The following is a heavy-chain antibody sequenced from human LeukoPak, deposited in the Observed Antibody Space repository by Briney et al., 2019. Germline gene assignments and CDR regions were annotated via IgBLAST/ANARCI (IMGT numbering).Heavy chain of an antibody. CDR1: GVTFSSYW. D-gene: IGHD4-23*01. CDR3: ARFLGHHDGGNGGGGYFDY. V-gene: IGHV3-7*01. J-gene: IGHJ4*02. CDR2: IKHDGSEK. Sequence: GGSLTLSCAASGVTFSSYWMSWIRQPPGKGLEWVANIKHDGSEKYYVGSLKGRFTISRDNAKNSLYLQMNSLRVEATAVYYCARFLGHHDGGNGGGGYFDYWGQGTLVTVSS.